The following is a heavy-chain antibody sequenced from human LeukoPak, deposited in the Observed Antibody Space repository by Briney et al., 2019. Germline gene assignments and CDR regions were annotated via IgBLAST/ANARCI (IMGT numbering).Heavy chain of an antibody. CDR3: AKAYGSGSYYNCIDY. D-gene: IGHD3-10*01. V-gene: IGHV3-9*01. CDR1: GFTFDDYA. J-gene: IGHJ4*02. CDR2: ISWNSGSI. Sequence: GRSLRLSCAASGFTFDDYAMHWVRQAPGKGLEWVSGISWNSGSIGYADSVKGRFTISRDNAKNSLYLQMNSLRAEDTALYYCAKAYGSGSYYNCIDYWGQGTLVTVSS.